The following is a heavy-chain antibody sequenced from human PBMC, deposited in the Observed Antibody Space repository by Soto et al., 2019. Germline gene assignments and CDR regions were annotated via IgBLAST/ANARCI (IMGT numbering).Heavy chain of an antibody. CDR2: ISGGGGVST. Sequence: GGSLRLSCAASGFTFSSYAMTWVRQAPGKGLEWVSGISGGGGVSTYYADSVKGRFTISRDNSMNTLYLQMNRLRAEDTAVYYCAKDAVSMVRGVNNWFDPWGQGTLVTVSS. CDR3: AKDAVSMVRGVNNWFDP. CDR1: GFTFSSYA. D-gene: IGHD3-10*01. V-gene: IGHV3-23*01. J-gene: IGHJ5*02.